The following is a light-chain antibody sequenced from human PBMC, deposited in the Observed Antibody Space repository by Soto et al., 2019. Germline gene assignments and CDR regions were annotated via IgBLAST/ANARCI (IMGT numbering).Light chain of an antibody. V-gene: IGKV3-15*01. CDR2: GAS. CDR3: QQYNNWPGA. CDR1: QSVSSSY. Sequence: EIVLTQSPGTLSLSPGERATLSCRASQSVSSSYLAWYQQKPGQAPRLLIYGASTRATGMPARFSGSGSGTEFTLTISSLQSEDFAFYYCQQYNNWPGAFGQGTKVDIK. J-gene: IGKJ1*01.